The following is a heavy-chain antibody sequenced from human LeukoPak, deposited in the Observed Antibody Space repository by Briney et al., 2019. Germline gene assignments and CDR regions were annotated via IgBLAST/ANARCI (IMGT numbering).Heavy chain of an antibody. D-gene: IGHD1-26*01. V-gene: IGHV4-61*02. CDR3: ATEGFVGARVRDI. CDR1: GGSISSGSYY. J-gene: IGHJ3*02. CDR2: IYTSGST. Sequence: SETLSLTCTASGGSISSGSYYWSWIRQPAGKGLEWIGRIYTSGSTNYNPSLKSRVTISVDTSKNQFSLKLSSVTAADTAVYYCATEGFVGARVRDIWGQGTMVTVSS.